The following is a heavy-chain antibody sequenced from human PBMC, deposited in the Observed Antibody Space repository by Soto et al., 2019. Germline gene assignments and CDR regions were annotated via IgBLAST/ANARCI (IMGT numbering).Heavy chain of an antibody. CDR1: GYTFTGYY. J-gene: IGHJ5*02. CDR3: ARDSGYCSSTSFYWFDP. D-gene: IGHD2-2*01. Sequence: ASVKVSCKASGYTFTGYYMHWVRQAPGQGLEWMGWINPNSGGTNYAQKFQGWVTMTRDTSISTAYMELSRLRSDDTAVYYCARDSGYCSSTSFYWFDPWGQGTLVTVSS. CDR2: INPNSGGT. V-gene: IGHV1-2*04.